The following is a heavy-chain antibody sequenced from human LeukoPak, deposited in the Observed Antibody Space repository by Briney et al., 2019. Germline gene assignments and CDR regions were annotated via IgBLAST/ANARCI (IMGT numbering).Heavy chain of an antibody. CDR1: GFTFTRYA. CDR3: AKNIAEVSAGAYYFDY. V-gene: IGHV3-23*01. CDR2: ISSSGGST. D-gene: IGHD6-13*01. J-gene: IGHJ4*02. Sequence: RSLRLSCAVSGFTFTRYAMSWVRQAPGKGLEWVSIISSSGGSTYYADSVKGRFTISRDNSKQKLYLQMNTLRVDDTAVYYCAKNIAEVSAGAYYFDYWGQGTLVTVSS.